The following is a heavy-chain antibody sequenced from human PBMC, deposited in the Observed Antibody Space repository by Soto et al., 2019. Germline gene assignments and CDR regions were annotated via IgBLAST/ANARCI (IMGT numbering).Heavy chain of an antibody. D-gene: IGHD3-10*01. Sequence: EVQLLESGGGWVQPGGSLRLSCAASGSTFTNYALTWVRQPPGKGLEWVSAISGGGDTTSYADSVKGRFTVSRDGSKNTLYLQMSSLRAEDTALYYCAKGRGGSGSLTPRVDFWGQGTLVTVSS. CDR3: AKGRGGSGSLTPRVDF. CDR1: GSTFTNYA. V-gene: IGHV3-23*01. CDR2: ISGGGDTT. J-gene: IGHJ4*02.